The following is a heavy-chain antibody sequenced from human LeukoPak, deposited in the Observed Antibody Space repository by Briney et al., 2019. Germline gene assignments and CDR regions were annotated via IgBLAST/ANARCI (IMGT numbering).Heavy chain of an antibody. CDR1: GASISSYY. D-gene: IGHD3-22*01. V-gene: IGHV4-59*08. CDR3: ARVPYYYDSSGPNWFDP. Sequence: SETLSLTCAVSGASISSYYWSWIRQPPGKGLEWIGYIYYSGSTNYNPSLKSRVTISVDTSKNQFSLKLSSVTAADTAVYYCARVPYYYDSSGPNWFDPWGQGTLVTVSS. J-gene: IGHJ5*02. CDR2: IYYSGST.